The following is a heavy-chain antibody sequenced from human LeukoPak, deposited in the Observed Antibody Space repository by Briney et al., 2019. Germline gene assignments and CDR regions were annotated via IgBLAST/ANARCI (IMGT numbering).Heavy chain of an antibody. CDR1: GYTFTSYG. CDR3: ARDLGGQWLVLEYYFDY. J-gene: IGHJ4*02. CDR2: INPNSGGT. Sequence: ASVKVSCKASGYTFTSYGISWVRQAPGQGLEWMGWINPNSGGTNYAQKFQGRVTMTRDTSISTAYMELSRLRSDDTAVYYCARDLGGQWLVLEYYFDYWGQGTLVTVSS. V-gene: IGHV1-2*02. D-gene: IGHD6-19*01.